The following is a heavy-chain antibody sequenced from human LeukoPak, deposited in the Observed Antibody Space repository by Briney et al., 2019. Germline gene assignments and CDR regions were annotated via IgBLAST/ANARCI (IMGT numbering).Heavy chain of an antibody. CDR2: INHSGST. V-gene: IGHV4-34*01. J-gene: IGHJ4*02. Sequence: SETLSLTCAVYGVSFSGYYWSWIRQPPGKGLEWIGEINHSGSTNYNPSLKSRVTISVDTSKNQFSLKLSSVTAADTAVYYCASSGYSSSWYGNFDYWGQGNLVTVCS. CDR1: GVSFSGYY. D-gene: IGHD6-13*01. CDR3: ASSGYSSSWYGNFDY.